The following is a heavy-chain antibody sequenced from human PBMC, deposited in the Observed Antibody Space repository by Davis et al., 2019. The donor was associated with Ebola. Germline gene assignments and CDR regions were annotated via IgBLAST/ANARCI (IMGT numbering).Heavy chain of an antibody. Sequence: PGGSLRLSCKGSRYSFTSYWIAWVRQMPGKGLEWMGIIYPGDSATRYSPSFQGQVTISADRSISTAYLQWSSLKASDTAIYYCARHGSVLVPAIYWGQGTLVTVSS. J-gene: IGHJ4*02. CDR2: IYPGDSAT. D-gene: IGHD2-2*01. V-gene: IGHV5-51*01. CDR1: RYSFTSYW. CDR3: ARHGSVLVPAIY.